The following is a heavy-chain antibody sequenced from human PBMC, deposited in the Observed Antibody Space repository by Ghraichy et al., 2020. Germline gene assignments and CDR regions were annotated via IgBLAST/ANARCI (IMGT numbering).Heavy chain of an antibody. Sequence: GGSLRLSCAASGFTFSSYAMSWVRQAPGKGLEWVSAISGSGGSTYYADSVKGRFTISRDNSKNTLYLQMNSLRAEDTAVYYCAKDKVIGKHVTYSSSWYGEKIRAFDIWGQGTMVTVSS. CDR1: GFTFSSYA. CDR3: AKDKVIGKHVTYSSSWYGEKIRAFDI. CDR2: ISGSGGST. J-gene: IGHJ3*02. V-gene: IGHV3-23*01. D-gene: IGHD6-13*01.